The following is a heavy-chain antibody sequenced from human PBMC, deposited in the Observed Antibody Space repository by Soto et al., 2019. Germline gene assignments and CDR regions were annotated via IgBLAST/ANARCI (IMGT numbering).Heavy chain of an antibody. CDR2: IKEDGSER. Sequence: GGSLRLSCAVSGFSFGNYWMSWVRQAPGRGLEWLASIKEDGSERYYLDSVKGRFTISRDNAKDSLSLQMNSLRGEDTAVYYCARDSSDSSGWAEYFQHWGQGTLVTVSS. CDR3: ARDSSDSSGWAEYFQH. V-gene: IGHV3-7*03. D-gene: IGHD6-19*01. J-gene: IGHJ1*01. CDR1: GFSFGNYW.